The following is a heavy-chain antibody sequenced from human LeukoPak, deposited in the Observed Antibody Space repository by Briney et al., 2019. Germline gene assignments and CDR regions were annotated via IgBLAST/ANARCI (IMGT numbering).Heavy chain of an antibody. CDR3: ARLVRHSSGWCYYGMDV. CDR2: IYPGDSDT. Sequence: GESLKISRKGSGYSFTSYWIDWVRQMPGKGLEWVGIIYPGDSDTRYSPSFQGQVTISADKSISTAYLQWSSLKASDTAMYYCARLVRHSSGWCYYGMDVWGQGTTVTVSS. CDR1: GYSFTSYW. V-gene: IGHV5-51*01. J-gene: IGHJ6*02. D-gene: IGHD6-19*01.